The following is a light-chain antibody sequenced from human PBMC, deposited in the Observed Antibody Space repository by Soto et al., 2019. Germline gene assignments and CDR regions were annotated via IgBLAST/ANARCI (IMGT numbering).Light chain of an antibody. Sequence: ETVLTQSPGTLSLSPGERATLSCRASHSVGSSHLAWYQQKPGQAPRLLIYGASSRATGVPDRFSGSGSGTDCTLTISRLEPEDSAVYYCQQYVSWTFGQGTKVEIK. CDR2: GAS. CDR1: HSVGSSH. V-gene: IGKV3-20*01. CDR3: QQYVSWT. J-gene: IGKJ1*01.